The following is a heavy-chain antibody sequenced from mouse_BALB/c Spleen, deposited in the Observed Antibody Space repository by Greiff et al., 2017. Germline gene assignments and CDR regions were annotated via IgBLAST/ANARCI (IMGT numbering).Heavy chain of an antibody. CDR1: GFTFSSYT. Sequence: EVQLVESGGGLVKPGGSLKLSCAASGFTFSSYTMSWVRQTPEKRLEWVATISSGGSYTYYPDSVKGRFTISRDNAKNTLYLQMSSLKSEDTAMYYCTRYGSKGDYFDYWGQGTTLTVSS. V-gene: IGHV5-6-4*01. D-gene: IGHD1-1*01. J-gene: IGHJ2*01. CDR3: TRYGSKGDYFDY. CDR2: ISSGGSYT.